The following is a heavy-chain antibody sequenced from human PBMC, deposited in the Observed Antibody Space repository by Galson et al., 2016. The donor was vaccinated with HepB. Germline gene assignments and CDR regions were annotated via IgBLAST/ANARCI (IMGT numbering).Heavy chain of an antibody. D-gene: IGHD2-15*01. J-gene: IGHJ5*02. CDR3: ASRFRRTAWYSTHGFDP. CDR2: IYYSGST. V-gene: IGHV4-39*01. Sequence: SETLSLTCTVSGGSISSSRYYWAWIRQPPGKGLEWMGSIYYSGSTYYNPSLTSRVTISVDPSKNQFSLKLTSVTVADTAVYYCASRFRRTAWYSTHGFDPWGQGTLVTVSS. CDR1: GGSISSSRYY.